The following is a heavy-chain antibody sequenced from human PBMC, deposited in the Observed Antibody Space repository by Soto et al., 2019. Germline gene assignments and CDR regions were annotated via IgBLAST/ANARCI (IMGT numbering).Heavy chain of an antibody. CDR2: IDWDDDK. Sequence: SGPTLVNPTQTLTLTCTFSGFSLSTSGMCVSWIRQPPGKALEWLARIDWDDDKYYGTSLKTRLTISKDTSKNQVVLTMTNMDPVDTATYYCARISYSGSSHSTPDYWGQGTLVTVAS. D-gene: IGHD1-26*01. CDR1: GFSLSTSGMC. CDR3: ARISYSGSSHSTPDY. V-gene: IGHV2-70*11. J-gene: IGHJ4*02.